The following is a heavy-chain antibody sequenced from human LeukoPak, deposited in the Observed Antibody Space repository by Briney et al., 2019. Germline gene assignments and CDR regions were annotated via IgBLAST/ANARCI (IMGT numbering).Heavy chain of an antibody. V-gene: IGHV5-51*01. J-gene: IGHJ5*02. Sequence: GESLKISCKGSGYSFTSYWIGWVRQMPGKGLEWMGVIYPGDSDTRYSPSFQGQVTISADKSISTAYLQWSCLKASDTAMYYSAMMRIVGAPHGWFDPWGQGTLVSVSS. D-gene: IGHD1-26*01. CDR1: GYSFTSYW. CDR3: AMMRIVGAPHGWFDP. CDR2: IYPGDSDT.